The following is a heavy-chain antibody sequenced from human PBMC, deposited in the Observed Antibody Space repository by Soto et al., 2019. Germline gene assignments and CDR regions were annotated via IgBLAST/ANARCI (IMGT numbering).Heavy chain of an antibody. CDR3: ATGAGYGXYDY. CDR1: GGSISSYY. V-gene: IGHV4-59*01. J-gene: IGHJ4*02. D-gene: IGHD4-17*01. CDR2: IYYSGST. Sequence: SETLSLTCTVSGGSISSYYWSWIRQPPGKGLEWIGYIYYSGSTNYNPSLKSRVTISVDTSKNQFSLKLSSVTAADTAVYYCATGAGYGXYDYWGQGTLVTVSS.